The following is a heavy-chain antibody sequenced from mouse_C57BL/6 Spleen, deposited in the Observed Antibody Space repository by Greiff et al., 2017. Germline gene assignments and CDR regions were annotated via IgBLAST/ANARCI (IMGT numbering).Heavy chain of an antibody. CDR3: AREGYYGSGDFDY. Sequence: QVQLQQPGAELVKPGASVKLSCKASGYTFTSSWMHWVKQRPGRGLEWIGSIDPNSGGTKYNAKFKSKATLTVNKPSSTAYMQLSSLTSEDSAVYYCAREGYYGSGDFDYWGQGTTLTVSS. J-gene: IGHJ2*01. CDR2: IDPNSGGT. CDR1: GYTFTSSW. V-gene: IGHV1-72*01. D-gene: IGHD1-1*01.